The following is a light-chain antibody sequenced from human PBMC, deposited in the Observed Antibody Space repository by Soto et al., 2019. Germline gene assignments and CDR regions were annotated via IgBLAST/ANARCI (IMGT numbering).Light chain of an antibody. CDR2: GSS. J-gene: IGLJ2*01. Sequence: QSVLTQPPSVSGAPGQRVTISCTGSSCDIGGGHVVPWYQQFPGRAPNLLIYGSSNRPSGVPDRFSGSKSGTSASLAITGLQAEAEADYYCQSYDNTLSALVFGGGTKLTFL. CDR1: SCDIGGGHV. CDR3: QSYDNTLSALV. V-gene: IGLV1-40*01.